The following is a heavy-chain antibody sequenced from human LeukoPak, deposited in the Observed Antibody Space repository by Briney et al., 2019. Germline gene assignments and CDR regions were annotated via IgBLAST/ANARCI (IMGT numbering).Heavy chain of an antibody. J-gene: IGHJ4*02. CDR1: GFTFSSYW. D-gene: IGHD7-27*01. Sequence: GGSLRLSCAASGFTFSSYWMSWVRQAPGKGLDWVAVISDDGTTKYYADSVKGRFTISRDNSKNTVYLQMNSLRTEDTAVYYCARDLTGDYFDYWGQGTLVTVSS. CDR2: ISDDGTTK. CDR3: ARDLTGDYFDY. V-gene: IGHV3-30-3*01.